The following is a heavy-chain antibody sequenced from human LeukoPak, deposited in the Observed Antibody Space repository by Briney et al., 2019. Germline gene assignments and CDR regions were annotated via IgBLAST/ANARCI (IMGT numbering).Heavy chain of an antibody. J-gene: IGHJ6*03. CDR3: ASSDSSLRGVTPSLGYYYYYMDV. CDR1: GGTFSSYA. Sequence: ASVKVSCKASGGTFSSYAISWVRQAPGQGLEWMGGIIPIFGTANYAQKFQGRVTITADESTSTAYTELSSLRSEDTAVYYCASSDSSLRGVTPSLGYYYYYMDVWGKGTTVTVSS. V-gene: IGHV1-69*13. D-gene: IGHD3-10*01. CDR2: IIPIFGTA.